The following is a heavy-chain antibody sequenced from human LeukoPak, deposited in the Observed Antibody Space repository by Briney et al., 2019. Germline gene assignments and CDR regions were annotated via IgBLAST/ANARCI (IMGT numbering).Heavy chain of an antibody. CDR1: GFTFSSYA. D-gene: IGHD2/OR15-2a*01. Sequence: GGSLRLSCAGSGFTFSSYAMHWVRQAPGKGLEWVAVISLDGSNKYYADSVKGRFTFSRDNSKNTLYLQMNSLRAEDTAVYYCARVEEARRFYHYYMDVWGKGTTVTVSS. V-gene: IGHV3-30*01. J-gene: IGHJ6*03. CDR2: ISLDGSNK. CDR3: ARVEEARRFYHYYMDV.